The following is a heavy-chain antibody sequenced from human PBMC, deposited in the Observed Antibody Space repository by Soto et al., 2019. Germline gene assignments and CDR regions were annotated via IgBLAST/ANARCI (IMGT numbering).Heavy chain of an antibody. Sequence: SETLSLTCPVYGGSFSGFYWSWIPPPPGKGLEWIGEINHSGSTNYNPSLKSRVTISVDTSKNQFSLKLSSVTAADTAVYYCARGSRITIFGVAPLYYMDVWGKGTTVTVSS. CDR3: ARGSRITIFGVAPLYYMDV. CDR2: INHSGST. D-gene: IGHD3-3*01. J-gene: IGHJ6*03. CDR1: GGSFSGFY. V-gene: IGHV4-34*01.